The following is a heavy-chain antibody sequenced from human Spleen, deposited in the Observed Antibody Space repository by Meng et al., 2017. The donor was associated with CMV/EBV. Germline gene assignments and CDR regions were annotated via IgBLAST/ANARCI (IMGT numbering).Heavy chain of an antibody. CDR3: ARANLRFYYYYGMDV. J-gene: IGHJ6*02. V-gene: IGHV4-34*01. CDR2: INHSGST. Sequence: SETLSLTCAVYGGSFSGYYWSWIRQPPGKGLEWIGEINHSGSTNYNPSLKSRVTISVDTSKNQFSLKLSSVTAADTAVYYCARANLRFYYYYGMDVWGQGTTVTVSS. CDR1: GGSFSGYY.